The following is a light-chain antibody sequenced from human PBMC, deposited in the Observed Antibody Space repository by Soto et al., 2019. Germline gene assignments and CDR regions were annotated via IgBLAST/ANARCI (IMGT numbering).Light chain of an antibody. CDR2: DND. CDR3: ETWDSSLSAWV. V-gene: IGLV1-51*01. Sequence: QSVLTQPPSVSAAPGQKVTISCSGSSSNIGNNYVSWYQHLPGTAPKLLIYDNDKRPSGIPDRFSGSKSGTSATLGITGLQTGDEADYYCETWDSSLSAWVFGGGTKLTVL. CDR1: SSNIGNNY. J-gene: IGLJ3*02.